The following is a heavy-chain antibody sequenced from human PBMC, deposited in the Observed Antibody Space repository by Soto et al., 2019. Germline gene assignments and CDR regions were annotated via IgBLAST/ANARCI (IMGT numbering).Heavy chain of an antibody. Sequence: EVQLVESGGGLVKPGGSLRLSCAASGFTFSNAWMNWVRQAPGKGLEWVGRIKSKTDGGTTDYAAPVKGSFTISRDDSKNTLYLQMHSLKTEDTAVYYCTTYMSAFGGVIVNGHDAFDIWGKGTMVTVSS. CDR1: GFTFSNAW. CDR3: TTYMSAFGGVIVNGHDAFDI. V-gene: IGHV3-15*07. J-gene: IGHJ3*02. CDR2: IKSKTDGGTT. D-gene: IGHD3-16*02.